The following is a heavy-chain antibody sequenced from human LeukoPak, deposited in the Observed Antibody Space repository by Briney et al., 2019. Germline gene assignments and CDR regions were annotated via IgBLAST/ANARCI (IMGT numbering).Heavy chain of an antibody. Sequence: PGGSLRLSCAASGFTFSSYAMSWVRQAPGKGLEWVSAISGSGGSTYYADSVKGRFTISRDNSKNTLYLQMNSLRAEDTAVYYCAKTGTRTAPKNRGYSYGYGHFLYYFDYWGQGTLVTVSS. J-gene: IGHJ4*02. V-gene: IGHV3-23*01. D-gene: IGHD5-18*01. CDR1: GFTFSSYA. CDR2: ISGSGGST. CDR3: AKTGTRTAPKNRGYSYGYGHFLYYFDY.